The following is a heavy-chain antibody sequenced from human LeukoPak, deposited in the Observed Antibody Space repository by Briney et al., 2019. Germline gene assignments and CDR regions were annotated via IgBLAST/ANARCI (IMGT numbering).Heavy chain of an antibody. J-gene: IGHJ4*02. V-gene: IGHV4-34*01. Sequence: SETLFLPWAVDGWVFNGYYWGWVRQPPGKGLEWVGEINHSGSTNYNPSLKSRVTISVDTSKNQFSLKLSSVTAADTAVYYCARVGTSHPSSYYFDYWGQGTLVTVSS. CDR3: ARVGTSHPSSYYFDY. CDR2: INHSGST. CDR1: GWVFNGYY. D-gene: IGHD6-6*01.